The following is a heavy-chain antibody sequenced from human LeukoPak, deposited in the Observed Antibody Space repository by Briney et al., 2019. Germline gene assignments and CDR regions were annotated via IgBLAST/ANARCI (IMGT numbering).Heavy chain of an antibody. CDR2: IYYSGRT. CDR1: GGSISSSSSY. Sequence: SETLSLTCTVSGGSISSSSSYGGWIRQPPGKGLEWIGTIYYSGRTYYNPSLRSRVTIGVDTSKNQFSLKLSSVTAADTAVYYCATNVAIVATIIPDYWGQGTLVTVSS. D-gene: IGHD5-12*01. CDR3: ATNVAIVATIIPDY. J-gene: IGHJ4*02. V-gene: IGHV4-39*01.